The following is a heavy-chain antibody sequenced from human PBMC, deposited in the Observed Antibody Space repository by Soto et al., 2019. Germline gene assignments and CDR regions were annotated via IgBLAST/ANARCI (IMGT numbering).Heavy chain of an antibody. CDR1: GFTVSSNY. D-gene: IGHD6-13*01. Sequence: GGSLRLSCAASGFTVSSNYMSWVRQAPGEGLEWVSVIYGGGSTYYADSVKGRFTISRHNSKNTLYLQLNSLRAEDTAVYYCARVQTRSHSSSYGFDPWGQGTLVTVSS. CDR2: IYGGGST. CDR3: ARVQTRSHSSSYGFDP. J-gene: IGHJ5*02. V-gene: IGHV3-53*04.